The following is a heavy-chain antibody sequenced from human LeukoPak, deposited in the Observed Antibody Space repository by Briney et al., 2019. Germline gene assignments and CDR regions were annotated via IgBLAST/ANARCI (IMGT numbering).Heavy chain of an antibody. D-gene: IGHD2-2*01. CDR1: GFTFSNAW. V-gene: IGHV3-23*01. J-gene: IGHJ6*02. Sequence: GGSLRLSCAASGFTFSNAWMTWVRQAPGKGLEWVSAISGSGGSTYYADSVKGWFTISRDNSKNTLYLQMNSLRAEDTAVYYCAKDIVVVPAYGMDVWGQGTTVTVSS. CDR3: AKDIVVVPAYGMDV. CDR2: ISGSGGST.